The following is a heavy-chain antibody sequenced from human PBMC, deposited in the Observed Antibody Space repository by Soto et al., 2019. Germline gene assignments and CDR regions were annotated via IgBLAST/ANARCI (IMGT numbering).Heavy chain of an antibody. CDR1: GFAFSTFA. V-gene: IGHV3-23*01. D-gene: IGHD6-19*01. Sequence: LRLSCAASGFAFSTFAMSWVRQAPGKGLEWVSSLSGGGNRPYYAASVKGRITISRDNPKNTLYLQMNSLRAEDTAVYYCAKQAGYSSDPFDYWGQGTVVTVSS. CDR2: LSGGGNRP. CDR3: AKQAGYSSDPFDY. J-gene: IGHJ4*02.